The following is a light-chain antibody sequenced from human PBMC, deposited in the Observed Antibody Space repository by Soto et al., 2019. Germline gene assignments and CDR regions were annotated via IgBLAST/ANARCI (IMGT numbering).Light chain of an antibody. J-gene: IGKJ1*01. CDR1: QSVSTR. CDR2: DAS. V-gene: IGKV1-5*01. Sequence: DIQMTQSPFTLPASVGDRVTITCRASQSVSTRLAWHQQKPGKAPKVLIYDASNLETGVPSRFSGSGSGREFTLTISSLQPDDFATYYCQQYNSYPWTFGQGTKVEIK. CDR3: QQYNSYPWT.